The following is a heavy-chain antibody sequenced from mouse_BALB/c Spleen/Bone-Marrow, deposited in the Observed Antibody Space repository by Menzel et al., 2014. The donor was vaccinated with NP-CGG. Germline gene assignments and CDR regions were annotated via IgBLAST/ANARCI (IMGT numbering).Heavy chain of an antibody. D-gene: IGHD1-1*01. V-gene: IGHV7-3*02. CDR2: IRNKANGYTT. Sequence: EVKLVESGGGLVQPGGSLRLSCATSGFTFSDYYMSWVRQPPGKALEWLGFIRNKANGYTTEYSASVKGRFTISRDNSQSILYLQMNTLRAEDSATYYCARDMGLLRFDYWGQGTTPTVSS. CDR1: GFTFSDYY. CDR3: ARDMGLLRFDY. J-gene: IGHJ2*01.